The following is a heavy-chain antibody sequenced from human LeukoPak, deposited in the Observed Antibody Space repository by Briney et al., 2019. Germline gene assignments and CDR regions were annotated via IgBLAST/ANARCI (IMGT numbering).Heavy chain of an antibody. CDR2: IGTAGDT. Sequence: GGSLRLSCAASGFTFSSYDIHWVRQATGKGLEWVSAIGTAGDTYYPGSVKGRFTISRENAKNSLYLQMNSLRAGDTAVYYCARYCSGGSCHDAFDIWGQGTMVTVSS. CDR1: GFTFSSYD. CDR3: ARYCSGGSCHDAFDI. D-gene: IGHD2-15*01. J-gene: IGHJ3*02. V-gene: IGHV3-13*01.